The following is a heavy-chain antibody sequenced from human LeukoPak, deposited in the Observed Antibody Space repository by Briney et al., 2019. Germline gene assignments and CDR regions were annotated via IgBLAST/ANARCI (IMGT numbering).Heavy chain of an antibody. CDR3: ARGPSGYCPYYFDY. D-gene: IGHD3-22*01. CDR1: GGSTSSSSYY. CDR2: IYYSGST. V-gene: IGHV4-39*01. Sequence: PSETLSLTCTVSGGSTSSSSYYWGWIRQPPGKGLEWIGSIYYSGSTYYNPSLKSRVTISVDTSKNQFSLKLSSVTAADTAVYYCARGPSGYCPYYFDYWGQGTLVTVSS. J-gene: IGHJ4*02.